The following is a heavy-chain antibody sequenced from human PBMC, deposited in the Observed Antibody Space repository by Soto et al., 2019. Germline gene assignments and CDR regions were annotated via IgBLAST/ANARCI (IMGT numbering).Heavy chain of an antibody. CDR3: AKDGYCSSTSCYRNWFDP. CDR2: ISYDGSNK. Sequence: VGSLRLSCGASGFTFSSYGMHWVRQAPGKGLEWVAVISYDGSNKYYADSVKGRFTISRDNSKNTLYLQMNSLRAEDTAVYYCAKDGYCSSTSCYRNWFDPWGQGTLVTVSS. D-gene: IGHD2-2*02. CDR1: GFTFSSYG. J-gene: IGHJ5*02. V-gene: IGHV3-30*18.